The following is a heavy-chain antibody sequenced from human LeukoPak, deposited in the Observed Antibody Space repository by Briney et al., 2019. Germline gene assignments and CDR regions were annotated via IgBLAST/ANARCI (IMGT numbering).Heavy chain of an antibody. Sequence: GASVKVSCKASGYTFTGYYMHWVRQAPGQGLEWMGGIIPIFGTANYAQKFQGRVTITTDESTSTAYMELSSLRSEDTAVYYCARGGVAGTGLFDYWGQGTLVTVSS. D-gene: IGHD6-19*01. J-gene: IGHJ4*02. CDR1: GYTFTGYY. CDR3: ARGGVAGTGLFDY. CDR2: IIPIFGTA. V-gene: IGHV1-69*05.